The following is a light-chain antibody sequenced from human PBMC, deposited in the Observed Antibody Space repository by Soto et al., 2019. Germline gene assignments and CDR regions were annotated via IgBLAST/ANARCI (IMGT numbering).Light chain of an antibody. CDR3: PQYTAGPLT. J-gene: IGKJ1*01. Sequence: VITQSPDTLSSFPGDRVTLSCRASPSVTSNYLAWYQQKPGKAPRLRIHGISNRATGVPDRFSGSGSGTDFTLTISRLEPEDFAVYYCPQYTAGPLTFGQGTKVDIK. CDR1: PSVTSNY. V-gene: IGKV3-20*01. CDR2: GIS.